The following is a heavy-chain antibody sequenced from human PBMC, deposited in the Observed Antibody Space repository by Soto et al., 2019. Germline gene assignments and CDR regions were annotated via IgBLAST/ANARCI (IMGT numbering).Heavy chain of an antibody. CDR1: GFTFGNYG. CDR3: GKDGLVAVAGRTGYNVDS. J-gene: IGHJ5*01. CDR2: ISYDGSDK. D-gene: IGHD6-19*01. Sequence: QVQVVESGGGVVQPGRSLRLSCAASGFTFGNYGMHWVRQAPGKGLEWVAFISYDGSDKYYGDAVKGRFTISRDNSKNTLYLEMNSLRDEDTAVYYCGKDGLVAVAGRTGYNVDSWGHGTLVAGSS. V-gene: IGHV3-30*18.